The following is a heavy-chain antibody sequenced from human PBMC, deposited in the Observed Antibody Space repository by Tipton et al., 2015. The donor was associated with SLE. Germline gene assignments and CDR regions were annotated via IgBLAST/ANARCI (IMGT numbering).Heavy chain of an antibody. D-gene: IGHD2-2*01. CDR3: ARVRCSSTSCYYFDY. J-gene: IGHJ4*02. V-gene: IGHV4-59*01. Sequence: TLSLTCTVSGDSISTYYWSWIRQPPGKGLEWIGYIYYSGSTNYNPSLKSRVSISVDTSKNQFSLKLSTVTAADTAVYYCARVRCSSTSCYYFDYWGQGTLVTVSS. CDR2: IYYSGST. CDR1: GDSISTYY.